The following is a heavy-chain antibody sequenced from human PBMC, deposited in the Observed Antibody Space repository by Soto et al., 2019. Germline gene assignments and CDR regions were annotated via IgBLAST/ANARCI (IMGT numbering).Heavy chain of an antibody. CDR2: IIPIFGTA. D-gene: IGHD3-22*01. J-gene: IGHJ4*02. Sequence: SVKVSCKASGGTFSSYAISWVRQAPGQGLEWMGGIIPIFGTANYAQKFQGRVTITADESTSTAYMELSSLRSEDTAVYYCAAHYYDSSGKDYWGQGTLVTSPQ. CDR3: AAHYYDSSGKDY. CDR1: GGTFSSYA. V-gene: IGHV1-69*13.